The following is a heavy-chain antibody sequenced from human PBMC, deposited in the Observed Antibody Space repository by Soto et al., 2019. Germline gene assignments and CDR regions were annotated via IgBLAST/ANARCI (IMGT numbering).Heavy chain of an antibody. CDR2: IYWDDDK. J-gene: IGHJ4*02. CDR1: GFSLSTSGVG. D-gene: IGHD6-13*01. V-gene: IGHV2-5*02. Sequence: QITLKESGPTLVKPTQTLTLTCTFSGFSLSTSGVGVGWIRQPPGKALEWLALIYWDDDKRYSPSLKSRLTITKDTSKNQVVLTMTNMDPVHTATYYCAHRLGYSSSWINFDYWGQGTLVTVSS. CDR3: AHRLGYSSSWINFDY.